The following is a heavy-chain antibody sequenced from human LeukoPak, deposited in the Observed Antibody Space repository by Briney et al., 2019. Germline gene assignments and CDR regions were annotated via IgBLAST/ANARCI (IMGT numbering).Heavy chain of an antibody. CDR3: ARGGSSGYYFDY. CDR1: GYTFTGYH. J-gene: IGHJ4*02. Sequence: GASVKVSCKASGYTFTGYHMYWVRQAPGQGLEWMGWINPNSGGTNYAQKFQGRVTMTRDTSISTAYMELSRLRSYDTAVYYCARGGSSGYYFDYWGQGTLVTVSS. D-gene: IGHD3-22*01. CDR2: INPNSGGT. V-gene: IGHV1-2*02.